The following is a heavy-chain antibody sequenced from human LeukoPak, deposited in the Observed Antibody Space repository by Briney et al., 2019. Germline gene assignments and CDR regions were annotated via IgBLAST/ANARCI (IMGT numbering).Heavy chain of an antibody. J-gene: IGHJ4*02. Sequence: ASVTVSCTASGYTFTSYYMHWVRQAPGQGLEWMGIINTSGGSTSYAQKFQGRVTMTRDTSTSTVYMELSSLRSEDTAVYYCARDQQQDRSYDYWGQGTLVTVSS. CDR1: GYTFTSYY. CDR3: ARDQQQDRSYDY. V-gene: IGHV1-46*01. CDR2: INTSGGST. D-gene: IGHD6-13*01.